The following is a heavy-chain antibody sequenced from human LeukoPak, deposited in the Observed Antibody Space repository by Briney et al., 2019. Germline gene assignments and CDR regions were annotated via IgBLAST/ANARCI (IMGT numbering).Heavy chain of an antibody. CDR3: AGSFSRGGFRENDY. CDR1: GGSISSHY. Sequence: PSETLSLTCTVSGGSISSHYWSWIRQPPGKGLEWIGYIYYSGSTNYNPSLKSRVTISVGTSKNQFSLKLSSVTAADTAVYYCAGSFSRGGFRENDYWGQGTLVTVSS. CDR2: IYYSGST. V-gene: IGHV4-59*11. J-gene: IGHJ4*02. D-gene: IGHD6-13*01.